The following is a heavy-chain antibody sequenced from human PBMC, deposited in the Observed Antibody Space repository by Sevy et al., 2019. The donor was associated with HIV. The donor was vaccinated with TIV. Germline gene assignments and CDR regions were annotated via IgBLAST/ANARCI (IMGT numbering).Heavy chain of an antibody. Sequence: GGSLRLSCAASGFSFSGYGMHWVRQAPGKGLEWVAVIWYDATNKEYADSVKGRFTISRDNSKNTQYLQMNGLRAEDTAVYYCARGMILEGSWYGMDVWGQGTTVTVSS. D-gene: IGHD3-3*01. CDR1: GFSFSGYG. V-gene: IGHV3-33*01. CDR2: IWYDATNK. J-gene: IGHJ6*02. CDR3: ARGMILEGSWYGMDV.